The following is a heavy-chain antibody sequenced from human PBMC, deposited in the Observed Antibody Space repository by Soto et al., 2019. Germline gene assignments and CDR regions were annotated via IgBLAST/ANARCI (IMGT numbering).Heavy chain of an antibody. CDR2: IHASGDRT. D-gene: IGHD3-10*01. V-gene: IGHV1-46*01. CDR1: GYTFTSYF. CDR3: ARGRGGSYGLDV. J-gene: IGHJ6*02. Sequence: QVQLVQSGAEVRKPGASVKVSCTASGYTFTSYFMHWVRQAPGQGLEWLGLIHASGDRTRYAEKFQGRVTMTSDTSTSTVYMEMTSLRNEDKAVYYCARGRGGSYGLDVWGQVTTVTISS.